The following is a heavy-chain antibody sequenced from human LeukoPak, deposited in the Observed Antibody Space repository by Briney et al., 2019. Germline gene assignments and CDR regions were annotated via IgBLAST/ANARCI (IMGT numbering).Heavy chain of an antibody. CDR2: IDDGGNT. J-gene: IGHJ3*02. D-gene: IGHD7-27*01. CDR1: GGSFSDYF. CDR3: ARFSRIMWADWGDAFDI. V-gene: IGHV4-34*01. Sequence: SETLSLTCSVYGGSFSDYFWSWIRQSPGKGLEWIGEIDDGGNTNYNPSLMSRVIVSMEKSKKQFSLVMRSVAAADTAVYYCARFSRIMWADWGDAFDIWGQGTTVIVSS.